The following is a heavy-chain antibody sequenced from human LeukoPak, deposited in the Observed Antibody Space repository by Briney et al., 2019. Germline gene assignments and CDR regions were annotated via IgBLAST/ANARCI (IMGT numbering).Heavy chain of an antibody. CDR1: GYTFTGYY. J-gene: IGHJ6*02. V-gene: IGHV1-18*04. CDR2: ISAYNGNT. Sequence: ASVKVSCKASGYTFTGYYMHWVRQAPGQGLEWMGWISAYNGNTNYAQKLQGRVTMTTDTSTSTAYMELRSLRSDDTAVYYCARDGFGYSTTYYYGMDVWGQGTTVTVSS. CDR3: ARDGFGYSTTYYYGMDV. D-gene: IGHD6-13*01.